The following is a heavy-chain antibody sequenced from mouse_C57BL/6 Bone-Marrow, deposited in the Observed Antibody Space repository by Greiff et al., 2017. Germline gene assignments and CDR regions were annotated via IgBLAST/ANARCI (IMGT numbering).Heavy chain of an antibody. CDR2: IYPRSGNT. J-gene: IGHJ3*01. D-gene: IGHD2-2*01. CDR3: AEGYTAWFAY. CDR1: GYTFTSYG. Sequence: VQGVESGAELARPGASVKLSCKASGYTFTSYGISWVKQRTGQGLEWIGEIYPRSGNTYYNEKFKGKAKLTADKSSSTAYMELRSLTSEDSAVYFCAEGYTAWFAYWGQGTLVTVSA. V-gene: IGHV1-81*01.